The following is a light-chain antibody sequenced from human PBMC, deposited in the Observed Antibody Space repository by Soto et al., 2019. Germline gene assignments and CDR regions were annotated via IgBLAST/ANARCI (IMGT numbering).Light chain of an antibody. CDR2: EAS. J-gene: IGKJ1*01. Sequence: EIVMTQSPATLALSPGERATLSCRAGQSVSSNLAWYQQRPGQAPRLLFYEASTRATGVPARFSGSGSVTEFTLTVSNLQSEDFAVYYCQQYSNWPRTFGQGTKVEIK. CDR1: QSVSSN. CDR3: QQYSNWPRT. V-gene: IGKV3-15*01.